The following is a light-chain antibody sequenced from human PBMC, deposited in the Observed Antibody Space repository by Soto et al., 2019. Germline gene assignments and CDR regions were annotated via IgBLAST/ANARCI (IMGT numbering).Light chain of an antibody. V-gene: IGKV3-11*01. Sequence: EIVLTQSPATLSLSPGERATLSCRASQSVSSYLAWYQQKPGKAPSLLIYDASNRATGIPARFSGSGSGTDFTLTITSLKPEDVAVYYYQRRSNCTSEHTFGQGTKLEIK. CDR3: QRRSNCTSEHT. CDR2: DAS. J-gene: IGKJ2*01. CDR1: QSVSSY.